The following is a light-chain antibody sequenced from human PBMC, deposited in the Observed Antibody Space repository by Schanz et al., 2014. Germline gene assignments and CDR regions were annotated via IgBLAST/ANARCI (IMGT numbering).Light chain of an antibody. CDR3: SSYTSSSTSWV. V-gene: IGLV2-14*01. J-gene: IGLJ3*02. CDR2: DVS. Sequence: QSALTQSASVSGSPGQSITISCTGTSSDVGGYNYVSWYQQHPGKAPKLMIYDVSNRPSGVSNRFSGSKSGNTASLTISGLQAEDEADYYCSSYTSSSTSWVFGGGTKVTVL. CDR1: SSDVGGYNY.